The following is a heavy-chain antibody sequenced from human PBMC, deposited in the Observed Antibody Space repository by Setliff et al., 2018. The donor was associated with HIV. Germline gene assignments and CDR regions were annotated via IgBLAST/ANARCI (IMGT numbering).Heavy chain of an antibody. CDR2: INYSGTT. J-gene: IGHJ4*02. Sequence: NPSETLSLTCIVSGGSISSSTYYWGWIRQPPGEGLEWIGSINYSGTTYYNPSLKSRVTISVDTSKNQFSLKLNSVTATDTAVYYCARHPEQWLAHFDYWGQGTLVTVS. CDR1: GGSISSSTYY. D-gene: IGHD6-19*01. V-gene: IGHV4-39*01. CDR3: ARHPEQWLAHFDY.